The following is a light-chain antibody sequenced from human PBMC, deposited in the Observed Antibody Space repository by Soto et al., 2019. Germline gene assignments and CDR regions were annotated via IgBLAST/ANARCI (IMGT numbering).Light chain of an antibody. J-gene: IGKJ1*01. CDR3: QQYHTSPLT. CDR2: GAS. CDR1: QSVSSGH. V-gene: IGKV3-20*01. Sequence: DIVLTQSPGTLSLSPGERASLSCRASQSVSSGHLAWYQQKRGQAPRRLIYGASIRATGIPDRFSGSGSGTDFTLTISRLEPEDFALYYCQQYHTSPLTFGQGTKVDIK.